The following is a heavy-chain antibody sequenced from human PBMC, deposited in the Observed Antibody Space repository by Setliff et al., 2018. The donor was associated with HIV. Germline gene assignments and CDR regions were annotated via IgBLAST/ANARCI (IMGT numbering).Heavy chain of an antibody. CDR3: ARETNASGSLTAYWYFDL. CDR2: IFYSGST. D-gene: IGHD3-10*01. V-gene: IGHV4-59*01. Sequence: SETLSLTCAVYGGSFSDNYWSWIRQPPGEGLEWIGYIFYSGSTNYNPSLKSRVTISLDTSKNQFSLKLTSVTAADTAVYYCARETNASGSLTAYWYFDLWGRGTLVTVS. J-gene: IGHJ2*01. CDR1: GGSFSDNY.